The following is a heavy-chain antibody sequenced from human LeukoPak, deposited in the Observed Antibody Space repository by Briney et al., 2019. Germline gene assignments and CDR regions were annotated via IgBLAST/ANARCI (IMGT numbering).Heavy chain of an antibody. Sequence: PSETLSLTCTVSGGSISSYYWSWIRQPPGKGLEWIGYIYYSGSTNYDPSLKSRVTISVDTSKNQFSLKLSSVTAADTAVYYCARGLAAGYSYGRGPDAFDIWGQGTMVTVSS. CDR3: ARGLAAGYSYGRGPDAFDI. V-gene: IGHV4-59*01. CDR2: IYYSGST. J-gene: IGHJ3*02. CDR1: GGSISSYY. D-gene: IGHD5-18*01.